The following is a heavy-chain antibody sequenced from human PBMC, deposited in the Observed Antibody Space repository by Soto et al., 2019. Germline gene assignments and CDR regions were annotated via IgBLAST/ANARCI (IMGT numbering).Heavy chain of an antibody. Sequence: GGSLRLSCAASGFTFSSYAMSWVRQAPGKGLEWVSAISGSGGSTYYADSVKGRFTISRDNSKNTLYLQMNSLRAEDTAVYYCAKDLPYYYDSSGYSTEYFQHWGQGTLVTVSS. V-gene: IGHV3-23*01. CDR2: ISGSGGST. CDR3: AKDLPYYYDSSGYSTEYFQH. J-gene: IGHJ1*01. D-gene: IGHD3-22*01. CDR1: GFTFSSYA.